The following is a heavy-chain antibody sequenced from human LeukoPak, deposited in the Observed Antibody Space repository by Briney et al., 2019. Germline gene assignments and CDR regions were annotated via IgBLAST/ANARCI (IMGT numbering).Heavy chain of an antibody. D-gene: IGHD2-21*02. CDR1: GGSISSGGYS. V-gene: IGHV4-30-2*01. CDR2: IYHSGST. Sequence: PSQTLSLTCAVSGGSISSGGYSWSWIRQPPGKGLEWIGYIYHSGSTYYNPSLKSRVTISVDRSKNQFSLKLSSVTAADTAVYYCAMGDYCGGDCYGLSAFDIWGQGTMVTVSS. J-gene: IGHJ3*02. CDR3: AMGDYCGGDCYGLSAFDI.